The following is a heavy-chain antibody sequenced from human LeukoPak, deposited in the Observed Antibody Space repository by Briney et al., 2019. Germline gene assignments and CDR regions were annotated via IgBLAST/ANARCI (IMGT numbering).Heavy chain of an antibody. Sequence: GGSLRHSRAASGFTFSSYGMHCVRQAPGKGLEWVAVIWYDGSNKYYADSVKGRFTISRDNSKNTLYLQMNSLRAEDTAVYYCARVLSDAVDFGYWGQGTLVTVSS. CDR1: GFTFSSYG. CDR3: ARVLSDAVDFGY. D-gene: IGHD2-8*01. V-gene: IGHV3-33*01. J-gene: IGHJ4*02. CDR2: IWYDGSNK.